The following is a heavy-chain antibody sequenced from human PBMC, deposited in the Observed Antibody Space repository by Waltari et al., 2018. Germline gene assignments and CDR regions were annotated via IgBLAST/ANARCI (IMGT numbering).Heavy chain of an antibody. V-gene: IGHV4-39*02. CDR2: ISYNGAT. Sequence: QLQLQESGPGLVKPSETLSLTCSVSGASITSTKHYWGWIRQPPGQGLEWIATISYNGATYSSPSLRGRATVSRDTSMNYVSLKLGSVTAADTAVYYCATYIGASVGTAAFDVWGQGTMVTVSS. CDR3: ATYIGASVGTAAFDV. J-gene: IGHJ3*01. CDR1: GASITSTKHY. D-gene: IGHD5-12*01.